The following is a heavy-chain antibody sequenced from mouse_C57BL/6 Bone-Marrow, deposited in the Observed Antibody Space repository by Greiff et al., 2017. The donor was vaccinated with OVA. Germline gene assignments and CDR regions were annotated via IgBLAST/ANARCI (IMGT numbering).Heavy chain of an antibody. CDR1: GFTFSSYG. CDR3: ATLAYYSNPYAMDY. V-gene: IGHV5-6*01. D-gene: IGHD2-5*01. J-gene: IGHJ4*01. CDR2: ISSGGSYT. Sequence: EVQGVESGGDLVKPGGSLKLSCAASGFTFSSYGMSWVRQTPDKRLEWVATISSGGSYTYYPDSVKGRFTISRDNAKNTLYLQMSSLKSEDTAMYYCATLAYYSNPYAMDYWGQGTSVTVSS.